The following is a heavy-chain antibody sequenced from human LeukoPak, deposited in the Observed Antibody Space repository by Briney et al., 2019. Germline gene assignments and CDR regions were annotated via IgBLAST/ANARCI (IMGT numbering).Heavy chain of an antibody. V-gene: IGHV1-69*04. D-gene: IGHD2-2*03. CDR3: AREAGLDIVVVPAASFDY. CDR2: IIPILGIA. Sequence: SVKVSCKASGGTFSSYTTSWVRRAPGQGLEWMGRIIPILGIANYAQKFQGRVTITADKSTSTAYMELSSLRSEDTAVYYCAREAGLDIVVVPAASFDYWGQGTLVTVSS. J-gene: IGHJ4*02. CDR1: GGTFSSYT.